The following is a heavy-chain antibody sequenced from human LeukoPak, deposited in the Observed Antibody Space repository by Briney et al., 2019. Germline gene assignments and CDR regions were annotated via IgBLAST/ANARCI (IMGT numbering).Heavy chain of an antibody. Sequence: GGSLRLSCAASGFTFNSYWMSWFRQAPGKGLEWVASISHDGSETYYEDSVKGRFTISRDNAKNSLYLQMNSLRAEDTAVYYCARAYYYDSTTYYNPTSSFDYWGQGTLVTVSS. CDR1: GFTFNSYW. J-gene: IGHJ4*02. CDR3: ARAYYYDSTTYYNPTSSFDY. V-gene: IGHV3-7*04. CDR2: ISHDGSET. D-gene: IGHD3-10*01.